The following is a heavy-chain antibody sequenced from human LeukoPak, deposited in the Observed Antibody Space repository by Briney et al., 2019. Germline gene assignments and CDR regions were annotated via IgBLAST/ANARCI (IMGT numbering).Heavy chain of an antibody. Sequence: SETLSLTCTVSGGSISSSSYYWGWIRQPPGKGLEWIGSIYYSGSTYYNPPLKSRVTISVDTSKNQFSLKLSSVTAADTAVYYCARQGEIFGMDVWGQGTTVTVSS. CDR2: IYYSGST. J-gene: IGHJ6*02. D-gene: IGHD3-3*01. CDR3: ARQGEIFGMDV. V-gene: IGHV4-39*01. CDR1: GGSISSSSYY.